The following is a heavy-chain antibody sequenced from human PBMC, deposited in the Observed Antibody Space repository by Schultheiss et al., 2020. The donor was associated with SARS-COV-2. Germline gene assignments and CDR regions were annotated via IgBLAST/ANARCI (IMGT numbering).Heavy chain of an antibody. V-gene: IGHV3-23*01. J-gene: IGHJ3*02. CDR3: AKGRGYSSSLGAFDI. Sequence: GGSLRLSCAASGFTLSSYAMSWVRQAPGKGLEWVSTISGSADNTYYADSVKGRFTISRDNSKNTLYLQMNSLRVEDTAVYYCAKGRGYSSSLGAFDIWGQGTMVTVSS. CDR2: ISGSADNT. CDR1: GFTLSSYA. D-gene: IGHD6-13*01.